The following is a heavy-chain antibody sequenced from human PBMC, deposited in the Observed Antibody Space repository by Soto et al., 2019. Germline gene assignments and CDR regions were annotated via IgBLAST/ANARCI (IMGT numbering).Heavy chain of an antibody. CDR1: GYTFTIYG. CDR3: ARALGYSGYAGMDV. Sequence: QVQLVQSGGEVKKPGASVKVSCKASGYTFTIYGINWVRQAPGQGLEWMGWISPDNGNTNYAQKLQGRVTMTTDTSTSTASMELRSLRSDDTAVYYCARALGYSGYAGMDVWGQGNTVTVSS. CDR2: ISPDNGNT. D-gene: IGHD5-12*01. V-gene: IGHV1-18*01. J-gene: IGHJ6*02.